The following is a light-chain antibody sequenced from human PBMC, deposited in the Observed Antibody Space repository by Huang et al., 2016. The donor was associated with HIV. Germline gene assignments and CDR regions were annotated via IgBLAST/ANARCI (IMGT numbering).Light chain of an antibody. CDR1: QDSTNS. CDR3: QQYYSFLFT. J-gene: IGKJ3*01. CDR2: AAS. Sequence: DIEMTQSPSSLPASVGDRVTITCRASQDSTNSLAWYQLKPGQAPKLLLYAASKLESGVPSRFIGSGSATDYTLTITSLQPEDFATYYCQQYYSFLFTFGPGTTVDV. V-gene: IGKV1-NL1*01.